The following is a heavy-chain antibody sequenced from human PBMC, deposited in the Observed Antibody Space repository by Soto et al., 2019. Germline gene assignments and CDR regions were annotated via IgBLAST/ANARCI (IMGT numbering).Heavy chain of an antibody. V-gene: IGHV1-46*01. CDR1: GYTFTSYY. J-gene: IGHJ6*02. CDR3: ARDAIFGVVITGLYYYYSMDV. CDR2: INPSGGST. D-gene: IGHD3-3*01. Sequence: ASVKVSCKASGYTFTSYYMHWVRQAPGQGLEWMGIINPSGGSTSYAQKFQGRVTMTRDTSTSTVYMELSSLRSEDTAVYYCARDAIFGVVITGLYYYYSMDVWGQGTTVTVSS.